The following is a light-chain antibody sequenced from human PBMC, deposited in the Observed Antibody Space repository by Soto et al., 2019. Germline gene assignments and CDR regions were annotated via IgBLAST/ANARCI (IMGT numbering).Light chain of an antibody. Sequence: QSVLTQPPSVSAAPGQEVTISCSGSSSNIGNNYVSWYQQLPGAAPKLLIYEKNKRPLGIPDRFSGSKSGTSATLGITGLQTGDEADYYCGTWDSSLSAYVFGTGTKVTVL. V-gene: IGLV1-51*02. CDR3: GTWDSSLSAYV. CDR1: SSNIGNNY. J-gene: IGLJ1*01. CDR2: EKN.